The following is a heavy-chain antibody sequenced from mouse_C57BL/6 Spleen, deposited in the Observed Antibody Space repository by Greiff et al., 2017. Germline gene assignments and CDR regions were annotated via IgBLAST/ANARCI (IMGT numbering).Heavy chain of an antibody. J-gene: IGHJ4*01. V-gene: IGHV14-4*01. Sequence: VQLQQSGAELVRPGASVKLSCTASGFNIKDYYMHWVKQRPEQGLEWIGWIDPENGDTEDASKFQGKATITADTTSNPAYLQLISLTSEDTAVYYFTTGTARATLAMDYWGQVTSVTVSS. CDR2: IDPENGDT. D-gene: IGHD3-2*01. CDR3: TTGTARATLAMDY. CDR1: GFNIKDYY.